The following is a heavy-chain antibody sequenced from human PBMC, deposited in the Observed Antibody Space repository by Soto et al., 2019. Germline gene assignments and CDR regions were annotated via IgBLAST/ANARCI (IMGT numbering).Heavy chain of an antibody. CDR1: GFTFSSYW. D-gene: IGHD2-2*01. V-gene: IGHV3-7*01. CDR3: ARVADIVVVPAAIGYYYYGMDV. J-gene: IGHJ6*02. CDR2: IKQDGSEK. Sequence: GGSLRLSCAASGFTFSSYWMSWVRQAPGKGLEWVANIKQDGSEKYYVDSVKGRFTISRDNAKNSLYLQMNSLRAEDTAVYYCARVADIVVVPAAIGYYYYGMDVWGQGTTVTVSS.